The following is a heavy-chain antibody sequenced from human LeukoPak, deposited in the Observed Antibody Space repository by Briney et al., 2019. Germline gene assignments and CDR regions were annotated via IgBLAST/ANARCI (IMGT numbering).Heavy chain of an antibody. CDR3: ARGTPSGYLDY. D-gene: IGHD5-18*01. Sequence: SETLSLTCSVYGGSFSGYYWSWIRQPPGKGLEWIGEINHSGSTNYNPSLKSRVTISVDTSKNQFSLKLSSVTAADTAVYYCARGTPSGYLDYWGQGTLVTVSS. V-gene: IGHV4-34*01. CDR2: INHSGST. J-gene: IGHJ4*02. CDR1: GGSFSGYY.